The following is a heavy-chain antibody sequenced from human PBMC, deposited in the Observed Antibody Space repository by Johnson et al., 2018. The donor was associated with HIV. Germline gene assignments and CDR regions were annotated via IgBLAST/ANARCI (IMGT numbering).Heavy chain of an antibody. CDR1: GFTFDDYG. D-gene: IGHD6-6*01. CDR2: INWNGGSI. Sequence: DVQVVESGGGVVRPGGSLRLSCAASGFTFDDYGMSWVRQAPGKGLEWVSGINWNGGSIGYADSVKGRFTISRDNAKHSLYLQMNSLRAEDTALYYCAKEGQLAKVGAFDIWGQGTMVTVSS. J-gene: IGHJ3*02. V-gene: IGHV3-20*04. CDR3: AKEGQLAKVGAFDI.